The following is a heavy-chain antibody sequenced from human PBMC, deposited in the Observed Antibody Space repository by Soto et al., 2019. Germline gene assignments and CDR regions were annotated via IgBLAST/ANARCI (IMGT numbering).Heavy chain of an antibody. D-gene: IGHD6-19*01. CDR3: VREGVAFDSSGSPSRYFDF. V-gene: IGHV4-30-4*02. Sequence: PSDTLSLTCNVSGGPISGDYYWTWILQPPGKGLEWIGYIFYSGSTYYNPSLTSRVTMSVDTSKNQFSLVLSSVTSAGTAVYYRVREGVAFDSSGSPSRYFDFWGQGILGT. CDR2: IFYSGST. CDR1: GGPISGDYY. J-gene: IGHJ4*02.